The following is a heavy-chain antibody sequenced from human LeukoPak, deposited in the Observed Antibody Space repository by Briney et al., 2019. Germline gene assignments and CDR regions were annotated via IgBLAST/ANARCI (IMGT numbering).Heavy chain of an antibody. CDR2: ISAYNGNT. CDR1: GYTFTSYG. D-gene: IGHD3-22*01. V-gene: IGHV1-18*01. Sequence: ASVKVSCKASGYTFTSYGISWVRQAPGQGLEWMGWISAYNGNTNYAQKLQGRVTMTTDTSTSTAYMELRSLRSDDTAVYYCASGYDSSGYPPSFDYWGQGTLVTVSS. J-gene: IGHJ4*02. CDR3: ASGYDSSGYPPSFDY.